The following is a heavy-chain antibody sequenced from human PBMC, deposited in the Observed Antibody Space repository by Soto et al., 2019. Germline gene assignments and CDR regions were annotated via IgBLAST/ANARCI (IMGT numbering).Heavy chain of an antibody. Sequence: QVQLMQSGAEVKKPGASVKVSCKASGDTFTDYYIHWVRQAPGQGLEWMGTVNPSGGHTTYAQHFLGRVTMSRDTATRTPSMVLTSLRSEDTAVYYCARGGHVVVVTAALDYWGQGTLVTVSS. J-gene: IGHJ4*02. CDR1: GDTFTDYY. CDR3: ARGGHVVVVTAALDY. D-gene: IGHD2-21*02. CDR2: VNPSGGHT. V-gene: IGHV1-46*01.